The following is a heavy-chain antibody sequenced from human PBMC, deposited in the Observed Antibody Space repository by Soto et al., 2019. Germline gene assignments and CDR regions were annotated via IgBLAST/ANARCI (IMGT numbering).Heavy chain of an antibody. D-gene: IGHD5-18*01. V-gene: IGHV2-5*02. Sequence: QITLKESGPTLVKPTQPLTLTCTFSGFSLSTRGVGVGWIRQPPGKALEWLALIYWDDDEGYSPSLKSRLTITKDISKNQVVLPMTNMDPVDTATYYCAHRPRGYSYHFDYWGQGTLVTVSS. J-gene: IGHJ4*02. CDR2: IYWDDDE. CDR3: AHRPRGYSYHFDY. CDR1: GFSLSTRGVG.